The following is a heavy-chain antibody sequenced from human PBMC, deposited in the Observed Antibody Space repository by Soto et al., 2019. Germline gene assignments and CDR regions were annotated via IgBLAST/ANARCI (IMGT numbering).Heavy chain of an antibody. Sequence: GASVKVSCKASGGTFSSYAISWVRQAPGQGLEWMGGIIPIFGTANYAQKFQGRVTITADKSTSTAYMELSSLRSEDTAVYYCAREGGRIVATYGDPTAYGMDVWGQGTTVTVSS. CDR2: IIPIFGTA. D-gene: IGHD5-12*01. J-gene: IGHJ6*02. CDR1: GGTFSSYA. CDR3: AREGGRIVATYGDPTAYGMDV. V-gene: IGHV1-69*06.